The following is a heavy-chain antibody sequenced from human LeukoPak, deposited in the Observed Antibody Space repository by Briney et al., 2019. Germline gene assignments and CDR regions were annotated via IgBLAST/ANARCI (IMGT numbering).Heavy chain of an antibody. CDR2: ISGSGGST. V-gene: IGHV3-23*01. CDR1: GFTFSSYA. D-gene: IGHD1-26*01. Sequence: GGSLRLSCAASGFTFSSYAMSWVRQAPGKGLEWVSAISGSGGSTYYADSVKGRSTISRDNSKNTLYLQMNSLRAEDTAVYYCAKDLSGSYAPIDYWGQGTLVTVSS. CDR3: AKDLSGSYAPIDY. J-gene: IGHJ4*02.